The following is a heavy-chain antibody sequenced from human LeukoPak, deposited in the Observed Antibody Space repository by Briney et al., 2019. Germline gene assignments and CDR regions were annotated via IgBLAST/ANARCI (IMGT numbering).Heavy chain of an antibody. CDR1: GGSISSSSYS. CDR3: ARSPLTYYDFWSGYPSYYFDY. Sequence: SETLSLTCTVSGGSISSSSYSWGWIRQPPGKGLEWIGSIYYSGSTYYNPSLKSRVTISVDTSQNQFSLKLSSVTAADTAVYYCARSPLTYYDFWSGYPSYYFDYWGQGTLVTVSS. J-gene: IGHJ4*02. V-gene: IGHV4-39*07. D-gene: IGHD3-3*01. CDR2: IYYSGST.